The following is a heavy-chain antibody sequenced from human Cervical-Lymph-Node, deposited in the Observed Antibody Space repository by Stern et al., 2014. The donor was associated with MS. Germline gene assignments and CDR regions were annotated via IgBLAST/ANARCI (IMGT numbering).Heavy chain of an antibody. D-gene: IGHD3-3*01. CDR3: ARGSGTAYDLRGDY. CDR1: GYIFTDYY. J-gene: IGHJ4*01. CDR2: ITPNHGGN. V-gene: IGHV1-2*02. Sequence: QVQLEQSGAEAGAPGASLKVSCKASGYIFTDYYLPWVRQAPGQGLEWLGLITPNHGGNNYAQTFQGRVTMTRDTSISTAYMELRLLGSADTAVYYCARGSGTAYDLRGDYWGQGTLVTVSS.